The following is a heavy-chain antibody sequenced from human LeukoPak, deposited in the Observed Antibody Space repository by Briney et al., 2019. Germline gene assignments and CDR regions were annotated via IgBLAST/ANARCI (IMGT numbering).Heavy chain of an antibody. CDR3: ARSGGDGYFDAFDI. V-gene: IGHV4-59*01. Sequence: SETLSLTCTVSGGSISSYYWSWIRQPPGKGLEWIGYIYYSGSTNYNPSLKSRVTISVDTSKNQFSLKLSSVTAADTAVYYCARSGGDGYFDAFDIWGQGTMVTVSS. J-gene: IGHJ3*02. CDR2: IYYSGST. D-gene: IGHD5-24*01. CDR1: GGSISSYY.